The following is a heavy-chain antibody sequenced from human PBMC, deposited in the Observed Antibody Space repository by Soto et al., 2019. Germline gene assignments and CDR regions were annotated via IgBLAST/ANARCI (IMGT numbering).Heavy chain of an antibody. CDR3: SKWSGFGDA. Sequence: VGSLRLSCAVSGFTFSSYSMTWVRQAPGKGLEWVSGISHSGGNTWYADSVKGRFTISRDNSKNTLFLQMNSLRAEDTAVYFCSKWSGFGDAWGQGTLVTVSS. J-gene: IGHJ5*02. CDR1: GFTFSSYS. CDR2: ISHSGGNT. D-gene: IGHD3-10*01. V-gene: IGHV3-23*01.